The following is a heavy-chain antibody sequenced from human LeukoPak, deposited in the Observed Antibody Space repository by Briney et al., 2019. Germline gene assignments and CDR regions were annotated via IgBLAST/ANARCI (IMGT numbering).Heavy chain of an antibody. Sequence: GGSLRLSCAVSGLTFSDYRMIWVRQAPEKRLEWVAVTASADDVIQYADSVKGRFTISTDNSKNTVYLQMNSLRAEDTALYFCATYIQRPPGMDVWGQGTTVTVSS. D-gene: IGHD2-15*01. V-gene: IGHV3-23*01. CDR1: GLTFSDYR. CDR3: ATYIQRPPGMDV. CDR2: TASADDVI. J-gene: IGHJ6*02.